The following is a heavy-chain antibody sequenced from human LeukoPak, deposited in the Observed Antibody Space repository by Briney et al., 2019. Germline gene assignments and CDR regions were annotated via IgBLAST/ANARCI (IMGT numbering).Heavy chain of an antibody. CDR3: ARGWGYFDY. CDR1: GGSISGYF. D-gene: IGHD3-16*01. CDR2: ISYGGST. J-gene: IGHJ4*02. V-gene: IGHV4-59*01. Sequence: SETLSLTCTVSGGSISGYFWTWIRQPPGKGLEWIGFISYGGSTNYNPSFKSRVTISVDTSKNQFSLKLTSVTAADTAVYYCARGWGYFDYWGQGTLVTVSS.